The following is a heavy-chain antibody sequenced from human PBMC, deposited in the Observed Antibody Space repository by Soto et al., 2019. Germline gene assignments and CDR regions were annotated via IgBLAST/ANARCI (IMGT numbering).Heavy chain of an antibody. D-gene: IGHD3-3*01. Sequence: QVQLAQSGVEVKKPGASITVSCKASGYSFSTNGVSWVRQAPGQGLEWMGWISANTGDTLYAEKFEDRITLTADTPTTTAYMELRSLRPDDTATYFCATDKGDFTFGPWGQGTLITVSS. V-gene: IGHV1-18*04. CDR3: ATDKGDFTFGP. CDR1: GYSFSTNG. J-gene: IGHJ5*02. CDR2: ISANTGDT.